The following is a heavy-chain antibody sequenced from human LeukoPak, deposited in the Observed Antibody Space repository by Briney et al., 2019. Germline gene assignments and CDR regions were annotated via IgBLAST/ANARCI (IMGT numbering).Heavy chain of an antibody. J-gene: IGHJ4*02. CDR2: VHPSEGT. Sequence: SETLSLTCAVSGGSVSHSNWWTWVRQSPGKGLEWIGEVHPSEGTNYNPSLKSRVTISLDKSKNQFSLELNSVTAADTAIYYCGTYYDRRGKKPHYGGQGTLVPVSS. D-gene: IGHD3-22*01. V-gene: IGHV4-4*02. CDR1: GGSVSHSNW. CDR3: GTYYDRRGKKPHY.